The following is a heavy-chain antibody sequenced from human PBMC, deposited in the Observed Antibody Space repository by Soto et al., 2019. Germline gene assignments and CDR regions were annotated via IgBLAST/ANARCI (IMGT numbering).Heavy chain of an antibody. J-gene: IGHJ4*02. Sequence: QVQLVESGGGVVQPGRSLRLSCAASGFTFSSYAMHWVRQAPGKGLAWVAVISYDGSNKYYADSVKGRFTISRDNSKNTLYLQMNSLRAEDTAVDYCASPISSSWYFDYWGQGTLVTVSS. CDR2: ISYDGSNK. CDR3: ASPISSSWYFDY. V-gene: IGHV3-30-3*01. CDR1: GFTFSSYA. D-gene: IGHD6-13*01.